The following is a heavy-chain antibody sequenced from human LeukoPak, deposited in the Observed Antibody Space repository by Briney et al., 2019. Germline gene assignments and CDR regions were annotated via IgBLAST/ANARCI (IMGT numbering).Heavy chain of an antibody. CDR3: ARRRLLYSSSTPFDY. Sequence: SETLSLTCAVYGGSFSGYYWSWIRQPPGKGLEWIGEINHSGSTNYNPSLKSRVTISVDTSKNQFSLKLSSVTAADTAVYYCARRRLLYSSSTPFDYWGQGTLVTVSS. CDR2: INHSGST. D-gene: IGHD6-6*01. J-gene: IGHJ4*02. V-gene: IGHV4-34*01. CDR1: GGSFSGYY.